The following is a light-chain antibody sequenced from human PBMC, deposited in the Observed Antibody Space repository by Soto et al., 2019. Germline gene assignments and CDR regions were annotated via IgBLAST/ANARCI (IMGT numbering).Light chain of an antibody. Sequence: QSVLTQPPSVSGAPGQRVTIPCSGTSSSIGAGYEVHWYHQLPGTAPKLVVSGNGNRPSGVPDRLSASKSGTSASLAITGLQAEDEGHYYCQSYDKRLTAYVFGTRTKVTAL. CDR2: GNG. V-gene: IGLV1-40*01. J-gene: IGLJ1*01. CDR3: QSYDKRLTAYV. CDR1: SSSIGAGYE.